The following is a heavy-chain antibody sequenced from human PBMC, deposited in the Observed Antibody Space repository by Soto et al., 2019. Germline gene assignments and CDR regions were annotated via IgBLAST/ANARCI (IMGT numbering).Heavy chain of an antibody. CDR1: GFTFSSYG. Sequence: GGSLRLSXAASGFTFSSYGMHWVRQAPGKGLEWVTGILYDGSDKYYAGSVKGRFTISRENSKNTLYLQMNSLRTEDSAVYYCAKAGGGFGDFVHHWGQGTPVTVSS. J-gene: IGHJ4*02. D-gene: IGHD3-10*01. CDR2: ILYDGSDK. V-gene: IGHV3-30*18. CDR3: AKAGGGFGDFVHH.